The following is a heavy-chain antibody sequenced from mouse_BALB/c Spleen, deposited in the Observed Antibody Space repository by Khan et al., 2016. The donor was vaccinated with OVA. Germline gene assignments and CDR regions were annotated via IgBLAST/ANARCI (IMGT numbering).Heavy chain of an antibody. V-gene: IGHV3-2*02. CDR2: ISYSGST. J-gene: IGHJ2*01. CDR3: ASGKLLLRYPDYFDY. Sequence: EVQLVESGPGLLKPSQSLSLTCTVTGYSITSDYAWNWIRQFPGNKLECMAYISYSGSTTYSPSLRSRISITRDTSKNQFFLQLNSVTTEDTATYDCASGKLLLRYPDYFDYWGQGTTLTVSS. D-gene: IGHD1-1*01. CDR1: GYSITSDYA.